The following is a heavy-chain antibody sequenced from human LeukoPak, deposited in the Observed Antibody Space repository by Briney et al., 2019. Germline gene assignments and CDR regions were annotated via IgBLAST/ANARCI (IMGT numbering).Heavy chain of an antibody. CDR1: GYTFTGYY. V-gene: IGHV1-2*02. CDR3: ARSDSEGATNGYY. J-gene: IGHJ4*02. CDR2: INPNSGGT. Sequence: GASVKVSCKASGYTFTGYYMHWVRQAPGQGLEWMGWINPNSGGTSYAQKFQGRVTMTRDTSITTAYMELSRVRSDDTAVYFCARSDSEGATNGYYWGPGTLVTVSS. D-gene: IGHD1-26*01.